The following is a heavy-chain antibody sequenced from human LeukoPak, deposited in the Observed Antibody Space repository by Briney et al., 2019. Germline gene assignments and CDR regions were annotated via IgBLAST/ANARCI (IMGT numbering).Heavy chain of an antibody. V-gene: IGHV4-59*11. CDR2: IYYSGST. Sequence: SETLSLTCTVSGGSISSHYWSWIRQPPVKGLEGIGYIYYSGSTNYNPSLKRRVTISVDTSKNQFSLKLSSVTAADTAVYYCARSWIQLWPFDYWGQGTLVTVSS. CDR3: ARSWIQLWPFDY. D-gene: IGHD5-18*01. J-gene: IGHJ4*02. CDR1: GGSISSHY.